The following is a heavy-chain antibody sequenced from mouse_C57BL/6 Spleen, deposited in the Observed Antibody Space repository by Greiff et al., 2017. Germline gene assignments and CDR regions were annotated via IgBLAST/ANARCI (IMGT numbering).Heavy chain of an antibody. V-gene: IGHV1-72*01. Sequence: QVQLQQPGAELVKPGASVKLSCKASGYTFTSYWMHWVKQRPGRGLEWIGRLDPNSGGTKYNEKFKSKATLTVDKPSSTAYMQLSSLSSEDSTVYYCESCVYYGNYVWYFDVWGTGTTVTVSS. CDR2: LDPNSGGT. CDR1: GYTFTSYW. CDR3: ESCVYYGNYVWYFDV. J-gene: IGHJ1*03. D-gene: IGHD2-1*01.